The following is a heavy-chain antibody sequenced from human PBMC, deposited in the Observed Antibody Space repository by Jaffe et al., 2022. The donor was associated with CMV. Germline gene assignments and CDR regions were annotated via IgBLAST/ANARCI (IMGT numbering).Heavy chain of an antibody. CDR2: IYYSGST. CDR3: ARDRGGATSGYYYYYGMDV. Sequence: QVQLQESGPGLVKPSETLSLTCTVSGGSISSYYWSWIRQPPGKGLEWIGYIYYSGSTNYNPSLKSRVTISVDTSKNQFSLKLSSVTAADTAVYYCARDRGGATSGYYYYYGMDVWGQGTTVTVSS. J-gene: IGHJ6*02. CDR1: GGSISSYY. V-gene: IGHV4-59*01. D-gene: IGHD1-26*01.